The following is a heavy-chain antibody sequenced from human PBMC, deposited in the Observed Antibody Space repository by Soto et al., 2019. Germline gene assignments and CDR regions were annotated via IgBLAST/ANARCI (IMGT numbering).Heavy chain of an antibody. CDR2: IKKTSEGGAT. V-gene: IGHV3-15*01. J-gene: IGHJ5*02. CDR1: GFTFVNAW. Sequence: EVQLVESGGGLVKPGGSLRLSCAASGFTFVNAWMSWVRQAPGKGLEWVGLIKKTSEGGATDYAAPVKGRFTISRDDSKNTLYLQMNSLKTEDTAVYYCTTGPWFPHWGQGTLVTVSA. CDR3: TTGPWFPH.